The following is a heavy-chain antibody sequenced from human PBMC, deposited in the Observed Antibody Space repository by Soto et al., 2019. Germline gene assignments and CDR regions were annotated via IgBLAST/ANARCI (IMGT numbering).Heavy chain of an antibody. Sequence: ASVKVSCKACGYTFTSYYMHWVRQAPGQGLEWMGIINPSGGSTSYAQKFQGRVTMTRDTSTSTVYMELSSLRSEDTAVYYCARDGGEYSSGWYLAFDIWGQGTMVTVSS. J-gene: IGHJ3*02. CDR3: ARDGGEYSSGWYLAFDI. CDR2: INPSGGST. D-gene: IGHD6-19*01. V-gene: IGHV1-46*03. CDR1: GYTFTSYY.